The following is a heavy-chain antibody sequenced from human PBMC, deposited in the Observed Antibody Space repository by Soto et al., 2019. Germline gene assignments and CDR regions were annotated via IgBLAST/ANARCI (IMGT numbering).Heavy chain of an antibody. Sequence: GGSLRLSCAASGFSFSSFDVHWVRQAPGKGLEWVAIIWYDGSSTSYADSVKGRFTISRDNAKNTLYLQMNSLRAEDTAVYYCARDHLAARYYFDYWGQGTLVTVSS. CDR1: GFSFSSFD. CDR3: ARDHLAARYYFDY. J-gene: IGHJ4*02. V-gene: IGHV3-33*01. D-gene: IGHD6-6*01. CDR2: IWYDGSST.